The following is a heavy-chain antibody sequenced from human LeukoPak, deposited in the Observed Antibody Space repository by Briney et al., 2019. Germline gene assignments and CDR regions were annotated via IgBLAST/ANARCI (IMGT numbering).Heavy chain of an antibody. CDR1: GFTSDDHA. D-gene: IGHD3-10*01. CDR2: IMWRGGST. Sequence: GGSLRLSCAVSGFTSDDHAMHWVRQASGKGLEWVAGIMWRGGSTGYGGSVKGRFTISRDNAKKSLYLQMNGLRVEDTAFYYCTKDLTPGGADVWGQGTTVTVSS. J-gene: IGHJ6*02. CDR3: TKDLTPGGADV. V-gene: IGHV3-9*02.